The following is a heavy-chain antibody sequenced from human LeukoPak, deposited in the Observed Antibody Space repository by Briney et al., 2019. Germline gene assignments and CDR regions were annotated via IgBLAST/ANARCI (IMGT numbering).Heavy chain of an antibody. CDR3: ARERHSSGYNY. D-gene: IGHD3-22*01. J-gene: IGHJ4*02. Sequence: HEASVKVSCKASGYTFTSYAMHWVRQAPGQRLEWMGWINAGNGNTKYSQKFQGRVTITRDTSASTAYMELSSLRSEDTAVYYCARERHSSGYNYWGQGTLVTVSS. CDR2: INAGNGNT. V-gene: IGHV1-3*01. CDR1: GYTFTSYA.